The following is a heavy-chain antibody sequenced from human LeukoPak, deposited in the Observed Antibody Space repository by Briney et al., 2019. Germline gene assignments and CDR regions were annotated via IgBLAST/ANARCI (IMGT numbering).Heavy chain of an antibody. Sequence: GGSLRLSCAASGFTFSSYGMHWVRQAPGKGLEWVSAISDSGGSTYYADSVTGRFTISRDNSKNTLYLQMNSLRAEDTAVYYCAKDLHSSSWYNYFQHWGQGTLVTVSS. CDR1: GFTFSSYG. CDR3: AKDLHSSSWYNYFQH. V-gene: IGHV3-23*01. J-gene: IGHJ1*01. CDR2: ISDSGGST. D-gene: IGHD6-13*01.